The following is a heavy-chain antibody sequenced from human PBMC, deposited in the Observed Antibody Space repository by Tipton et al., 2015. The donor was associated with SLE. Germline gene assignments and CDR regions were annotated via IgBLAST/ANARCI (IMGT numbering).Heavy chain of an antibody. D-gene: IGHD2-21*01. CDR3: ATTYCAGDCPTGAAWVSRHLQMDV. V-gene: IGHV4-61*09. J-gene: IGHJ6*04. Sequence: TLSLTCTVSGGSVSRDDYYWSWIRQSAGKGLEWIGHIHRTGTTDYNPSLRNRVTISVDTSKNQFSLRLSAATAADTALYYCATTYCAGDCPTGAAWVSRHLQMDVWGKGTTVTVST. CDR1: GGSVSRDDYY. CDR2: IHRTGTT.